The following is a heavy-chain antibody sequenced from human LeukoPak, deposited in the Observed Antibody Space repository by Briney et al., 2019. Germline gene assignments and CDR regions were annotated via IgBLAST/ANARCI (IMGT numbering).Heavy chain of an antibody. J-gene: IGHJ4*02. CDR3: ARLASSGWSHCDY. CDR2: IYYSGST. V-gene: IGHV4-61*01. Sequence: SETLSLTCTVSGGSVSSNNYYWSWIRQPPGKGLEWIGYIYYSGSTNYNPSLKSRVTISIDASKNQFSLKVYSVTAADTAVYFCARLASSGWSHCDYWGQGTLVTVSS. CDR1: GGSVSSNNYY. D-gene: IGHD6-19*01.